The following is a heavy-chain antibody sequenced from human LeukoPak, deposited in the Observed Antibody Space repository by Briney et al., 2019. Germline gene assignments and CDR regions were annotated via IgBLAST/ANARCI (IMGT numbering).Heavy chain of an antibody. V-gene: IGHV1-46*01. D-gene: IGHD2-2*01. CDR1: GYTFTSYY. CDR2: INPSGGST. CDR3: ARDPFVPAAIYYYGMDV. J-gene: IGHJ6*02. Sequence: GASVKVSCKASGYTFTSYYMHWVRQAPGQGLEWMGIINPSGGSTSYAQKFQGRVTMTRDTSTSTVYMELSSLRSEDTAVYYCARDPFVPAAIYYYGMDVWGQGTTATVSS.